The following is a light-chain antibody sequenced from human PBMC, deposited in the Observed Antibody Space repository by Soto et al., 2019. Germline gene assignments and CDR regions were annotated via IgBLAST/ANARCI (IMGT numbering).Light chain of an antibody. V-gene: IGKV3-20*01. CDR3: QRYGSSPWT. CDR2: GAS. J-gene: IGKJ1*01. Sequence: EIVLTQSPGTLSLSPGERATLSCRASQSVSSSYLAWYQQKPGQAPRPLIYGASSRAIGIPDRFSGSGSGTDFTFAISRLEPESFAVYYCQRYGSSPWTFGQVTKVVIK. CDR1: QSVSSSY.